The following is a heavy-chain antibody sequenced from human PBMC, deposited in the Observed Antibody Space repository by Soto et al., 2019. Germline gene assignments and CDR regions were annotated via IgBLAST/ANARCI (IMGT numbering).Heavy chain of an antibody. Sequence: SETLSLTCTISGGSISVYYWSWVRQPPGHELEWIGYIYASGSPYYNPSLRSRVTISADTSKNQIPLKLTSPTAADTAVYYCARGVGSSPPRYWGRGTLVTVSS. D-gene: IGHD1-26*01. J-gene: IGHJ4*02. CDR2: IYASGSP. V-gene: IGHV4-59*01. CDR3: ARGVGSSPPRY. CDR1: GGSISVYY.